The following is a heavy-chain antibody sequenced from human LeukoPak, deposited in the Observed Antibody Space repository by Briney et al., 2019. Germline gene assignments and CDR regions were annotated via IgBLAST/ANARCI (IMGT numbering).Heavy chain of an antibody. Sequence: GGSLRLSCAASGFTFSDFSLNWVRQAPGKGLEWISYIGSAIYYADSVKGRFTISRDNAKNSLYLQMNSLRAEDTAVYYCARDHAYAFDIWGQGTLVTVSS. CDR2: IGSAI. CDR1: GFTFSDFS. J-gene: IGHJ3*02. D-gene: IGHD2-2*01. CDR3: ARDHAYAFDI. V-gene: IGHV3-48*01.